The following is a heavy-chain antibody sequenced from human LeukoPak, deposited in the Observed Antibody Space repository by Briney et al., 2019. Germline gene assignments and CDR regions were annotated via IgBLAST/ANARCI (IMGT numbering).Heavy chain of an antibody. CDR3: ARERGSGYDYDSSGYYYVFDY. D-gene: IGHD3-22*01. CDR1: GGSISSYY. J-gene: IGHJ4*02. Sequence: PSETLSLTCTVSGGSISSYYWSWIRQPPGKGLEWIGYIYYSGSTNYNPSLKSRVTISVDTSKNQFSLKLSSVTAADTAVYYCARERGSGYDYDSSGYYYVFDYWGQGTLVTVSS. V-gene: IGHV4-59*01. CDR2: IYYSGST.